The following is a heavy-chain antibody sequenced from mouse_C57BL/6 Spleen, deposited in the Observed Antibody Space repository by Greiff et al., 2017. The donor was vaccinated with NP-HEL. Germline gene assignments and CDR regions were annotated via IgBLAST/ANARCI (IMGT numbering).Heavy chain of an antibody. J-gene: IGHJ2*01. V-gene: IGHV1-76*01. CDR3: ARRGFDY. CDR1: GYTFTDYY. CDR2: IYPGSGNT. Sequence: QVQLQQSGAELVRPGASVKLSCKASGYTFTDYYINRVKQRPGQGLEWIARIYPGSGNTYYIEKFKGKATLTAEKSSSTAYMQLSSLTSEASAVYFCARRGFDYWGQGTTLTVSS.